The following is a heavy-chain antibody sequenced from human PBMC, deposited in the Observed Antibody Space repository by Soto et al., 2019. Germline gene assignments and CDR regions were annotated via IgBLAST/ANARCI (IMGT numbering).Heavy chain of an antibody. CDR1: GITFSTYA. V-gene: IGHV1-3*01. J-gene: IGHJ5*02. CDR3: ARAISGYVT. D-gene: IGHD5-12*01. CDR2: INAGNGDT. Sequence: GASVKVSCKASGITFSTYAIHWVRQAPGQRLEWMGWINAGNGDTRYSQKFQGRVTLTRDTSASTAYMDLSSLRSEDTALYYCARAISGYVTWGQGTLVTVSS.